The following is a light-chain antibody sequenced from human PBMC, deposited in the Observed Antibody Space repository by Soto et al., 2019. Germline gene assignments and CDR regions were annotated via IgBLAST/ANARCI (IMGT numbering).Light chain of an antibody. J-gene: IGLJ1*01. Sequence: QSVLTQPRSVSGSPGQSVTISCTGTSSDVGVYNYVSWYQQHPGKAPKLMIYDVTKRPSGVPDRFSGSKSANTASLTISGIQAEDEADYYCCSYAGSYTFVFGHGTKVTVL. CDR2: DVT. CDR3: CSYAGSYTFV. CDR1: SSDVGVYNY. V-gene: IGLV2-11*01.